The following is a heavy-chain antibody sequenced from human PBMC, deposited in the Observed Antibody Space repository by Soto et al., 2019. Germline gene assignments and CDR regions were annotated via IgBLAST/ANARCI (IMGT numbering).Heavy chain of an antibody. CDR3: ARGYSGNYFDL. CDR2: THYSGTT. Sequence: PSETLSLTCAVSGYFISTGCYWAWIRQSSGKGLEWIGSTHYSGTTYYNTSLKSRVTISVDTSKNQFSLKLTSVTAADTAVYFCARGYSGNYFDLWGQGTLVTVS. CDR1: GYFISTGCY. D-gene: IGHD1-26*01. V-gene: IGHV4-38-2*01. J-gene: IGHJ4*02.